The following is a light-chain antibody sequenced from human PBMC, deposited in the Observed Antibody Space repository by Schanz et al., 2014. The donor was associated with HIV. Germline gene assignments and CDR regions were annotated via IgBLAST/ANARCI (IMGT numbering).Light chain of an antibody. CDR1: SGDVGSYNY. V-gene: IGLV2-14*03. CDR3: CSYAGSSTPV. Sequence: QSALTQPASVSGSPGQSISISCTGTSGDVGSYNYVSWYQQHPGKAPKLMIYDVSNRPSGVSSRFSGSKSGNTASLTISGLQAEDEADYYCCSYAGSSTPVFGGGTKLTVL. J-gene: IGLJ2*01. CDR2: DVS.